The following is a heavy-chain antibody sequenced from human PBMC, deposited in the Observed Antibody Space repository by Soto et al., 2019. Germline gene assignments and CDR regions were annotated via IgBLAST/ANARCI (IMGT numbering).Heavy chain of an antibody. CDR1: GFTFSNAW. Sequence: GSLRLSCAASGFTFSNAWMSWVRQAPGKGLGWVGRIKSKTDGGTTDYAAPVKGRFTISRDDSKNTLYLQMNSLKTEDTAVYYCTTVGGYYDSSGYYHPFDYWGQGTLVTVSS. CDR2: IKSKTDGGTT. CDR3: TTVGGYYDSSGYYHPFDY. J-gene: IGHJ4*02. V-gene: IGHV3-15*01. D-gene: IGHD3-22*01.